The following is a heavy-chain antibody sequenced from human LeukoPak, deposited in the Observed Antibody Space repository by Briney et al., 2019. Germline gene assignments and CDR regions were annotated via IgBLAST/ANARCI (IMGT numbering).Heavy chain of an antibody. CDR3: ARAGRTYYDFWSGYYLTNWFDP. Sequence: SRTLSLTCAVSGGSISSGGYSWSWIRQPPGKGLEWIGYIYHSGSTYYNPSLKSRVTISVDRSKNQFSLKLSSVTAADTAVYYCARAGRTYYDFWSGYYLTNWFDPWGQGTLVTVSS. CDR1: GGSISSGGYS. J-gene: IGHJ5*02. D-gene: IGHD3-3*01. V-gene: IGHV4-30-2*01. CDR2: IYHSGST.